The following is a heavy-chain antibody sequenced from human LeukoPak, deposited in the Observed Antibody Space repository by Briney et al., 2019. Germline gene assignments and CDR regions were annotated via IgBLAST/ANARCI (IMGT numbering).Heavy chain of an antibody. CDR3: AGSQSSSSTSLTRYYYYYYYMDV. D-gene: IGHD2-2*01. V-gene: IGHV1-69*01. Sequence: SVKVSCKASGGTFSSYAISWVRQAPGQGLEWMGGIIPIFGTAHYAQKFQGRVTITADEPTSTAYMELSSLRSEDTAVYYCAGSQSSSSTSLTRYYYYYYYMDVWGKGTTVTVSS. CDR1: GGTFSSYA. J-gene: IGHJ6*03. CDR2: IIPIFGTA.